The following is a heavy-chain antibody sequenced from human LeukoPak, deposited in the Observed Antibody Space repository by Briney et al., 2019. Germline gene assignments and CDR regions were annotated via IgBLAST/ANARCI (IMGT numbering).Heavy chain of an antibody. CDR3: AKGAGEFTLYYFDY. Sequence: GGSLRLSCTASGFTFGDYAMHWVRQAPGKGLEWVSGISWNSGSVGYADSVKGRFTISRDNAKNSLYLQMNSLRAEDMALYYCAKGAGEFTLYYFDYWGQGTLVTVSS. V-gene: IGHV3-9*03. D-gene: IGHD3-16*01. J-gene: IGHJ4*02. CDR1: GFTFGDYA. CDR2: ISWNSGSV.